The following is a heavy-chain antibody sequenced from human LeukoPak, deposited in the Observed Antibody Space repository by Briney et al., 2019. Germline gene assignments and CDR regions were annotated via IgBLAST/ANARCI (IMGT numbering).Heavy chain of an antibody. Sequence: PSETLSLTCTVSGDTISTYYWSWIRQPPGKGLEWIGYIYYRVTSDYNPSLKSRVTMSVDMSTRQISLKLSSVTAADTAVYYCARAVGGDGSGSLWGPGTLVTVSS. V-gene: IGHV4-59*01. D-gene: IGHD3-10*01. CDR1: GDTISTYY. CDR2: IYYRVTS. J-gene: IGHJ4*02. CDR3: ARAVGGDGSGSL.